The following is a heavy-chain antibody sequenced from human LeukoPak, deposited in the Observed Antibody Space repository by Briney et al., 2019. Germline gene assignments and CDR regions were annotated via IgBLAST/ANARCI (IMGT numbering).Heavy chain of an antibody. J-gene: IGHJ4*02. CDR2: ISAGSGVTI. D-gene: IGHD4-17*01. Sequence: PGGSLRLSCTVSGFTFSDYEMNWVRQAPGKGLEWVAYISAGSGVTIDFADSVKGRFMISRDSAKNSLSLQMNSLRAEDTGFYYCVRRLRLDYWGQGTLVTVSS. CDR3: VRRLRLDY. CDR1: GFTFSDYE. V-gene: IGHV3-48*03.